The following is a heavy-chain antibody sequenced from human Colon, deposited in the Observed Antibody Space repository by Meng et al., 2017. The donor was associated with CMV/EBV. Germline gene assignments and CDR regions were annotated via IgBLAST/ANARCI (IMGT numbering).Heavy chain of an antibody. D-gene: IGHD3-10*01. Sequence: GGSLRLSCAASGFPFSDYYMSWIRQAPGKGLEWVAYISENARTTYYAESVKGRFTISRDNAKNSLYLQMNSLRAEDTALYYCARALSGDGMDVWGQGTTVTVSS. V-gene: IGHV3-11*01. J-gene: IGHJ6*02. CDR3: ARALSGDGMDV. CDR2: ISENARTT. CDR1: GFPFSDYY.